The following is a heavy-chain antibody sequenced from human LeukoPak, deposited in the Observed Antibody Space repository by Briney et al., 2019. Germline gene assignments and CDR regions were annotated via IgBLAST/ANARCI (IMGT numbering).Heavy chain of an antibody. D-gene: IGHD5-12*01. CDR3: ARLPRYGGYDHFDY. V-gene: IGHV4-34*01. Sequence: SETLSLTCAVYGGXFSGYYCSWIRQPPGKGLEWIGEINHSGSTNYNPSLKSRVTISVDTSKNQFSLKLNSVTAADTAVYYCARLPRYGGYDHFDYWGQGILVIVSS. CDR2: INHSGST. CDR1: GGXFSGYY. J-gene: IGHJ4*02.